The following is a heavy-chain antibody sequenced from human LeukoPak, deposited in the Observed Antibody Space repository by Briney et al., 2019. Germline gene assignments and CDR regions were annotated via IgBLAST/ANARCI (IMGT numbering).Heavy chain of an antibody. D-gene: IGHD4-23*01. Sequence: GGSLRLSCAASGFTFSSYGMHWVRQAPGKGLEWVAVISYDGSNKYYADSVKGRFTIPRDNSKNTLYLQMNSLRAEDTAVYYCAKDGGGNSVSAFDIWGQGTMVTVSS. CDR3: AKDGGGNSVSAFDI. CDR1: GFTFSSYG. V-gene: IGHV3-30*18. CDR2: ISYDGSNK. J-gene: IGHJ3*02.